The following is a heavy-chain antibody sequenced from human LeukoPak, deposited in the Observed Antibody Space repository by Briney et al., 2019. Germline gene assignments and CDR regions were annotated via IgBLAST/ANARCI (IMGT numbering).Heavy chain of an antibody. Sequence: DPGGSLRLSCAASGFTVSGNYMSWVRQAPGKGLEWVSIIYSGGSTYYADSVKGRFTISRDNSKNTLYLQLNSLRAEDTAVYYCARDCSSTSCYPYYGMDVWGQGTTVTVSS. CDR2: IYSGGST. CDR1: GFTVSGNY. CDR3: ARDCSSTSCYPYYGMDV. D-gene: IGHD2-2*01. J-gene: IGHJ6*02. V-gene: IGHV3-53*01.